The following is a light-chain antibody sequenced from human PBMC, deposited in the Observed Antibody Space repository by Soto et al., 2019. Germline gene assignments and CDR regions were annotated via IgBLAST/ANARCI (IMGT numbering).Light chain of an antibody. J-gene: IGKJ1*01. CDR1: QSVSSS. Sequence: EIVVTQSPATLSVSPGERVTLSCRASQSVSSSLAWYQQMPAQAPMLLIYDTSTRAAGISARFSGSGSGTEFTLTISSLQSEDFAVYYCPQYIDWPPGTFGQGTAVEIK. V-gene: IGKV3-15*01. CDR3: PQYIDWPPGT. CDR2: DTS.